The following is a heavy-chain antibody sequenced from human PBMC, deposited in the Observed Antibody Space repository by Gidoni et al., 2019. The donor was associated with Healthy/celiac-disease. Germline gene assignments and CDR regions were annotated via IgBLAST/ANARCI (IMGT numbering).Heavy chain of an antibody. D-gene: IGHD2-2*01. J-gene: IGHJ6*02. CDR1: GGSISSGGYY. CDR2: IYYSGST. CDR3: ARVAYCSSTSCPAPYYYYGMDV. Sequence: QVQLQESGPGLVKPSQTLSLTCTVSGGSISSGGYYWSWIRQHPGKGLEWSGYIYYSGSTYYNPSLKSRVTISVDTSKNQFSLKLSSVTAADTAVYYCARVAYCSSTSCPAPYYYYGMDVWGQGTTVTVSS. V-gene: IGHV4-31*03.